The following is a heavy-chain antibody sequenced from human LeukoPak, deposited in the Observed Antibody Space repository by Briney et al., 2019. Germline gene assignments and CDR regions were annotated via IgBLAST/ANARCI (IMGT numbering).Heavy chain of an antibody. CDR2: MNPNSGNT. V-gene: IGHV1-8*01. D-gene: IGHD6-13*01. J-gene: IGHJ4*02. Sequence: ASVKVSCKASGYTFTSYDINWVRQATGQGLEWMGWMNPNSGNTGYAQKFQGRVTMTRNTSISTAYMELSSLRSEDTAVYYCARGVGGVAAAGTYLDYWGQGTLVTVSS. CDR3: ARGVGGVAAAGTYLDY. CDR1: GYTFTSYD.